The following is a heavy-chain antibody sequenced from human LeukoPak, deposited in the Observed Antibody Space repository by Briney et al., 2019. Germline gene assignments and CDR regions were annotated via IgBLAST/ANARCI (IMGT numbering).Heavy chain of an antibody. CDR2: ISAYNGNT. CDR3: ARDRVDIVLMVYAINDY. V-gene: IGHV1-18*01. Sequence: GASVKVSCKASGYTFTSYGISWVRQAPGQGLEWMGWISAYNGNTNYAQKLQGRVTMTTDTSTSTAYMELRSLRSDDTAVYYCARDRVDIVLMVYAINDYWGQGTLVTVSS. CDR1: GYTFTSYG. J-gene: IGHJ4*02. D-gene: IGHD2-8*01.